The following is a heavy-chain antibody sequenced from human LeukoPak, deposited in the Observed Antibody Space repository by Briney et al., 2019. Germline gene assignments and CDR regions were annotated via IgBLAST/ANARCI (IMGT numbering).Heavy chain of an antibody. CDR2: IKSKTDGGTT. J-gene: IGHJ4*02. CDR3: TTGLDYYGSGSYSRY. Sequence: GGSLRLSCAASGFTFSNAWMSWVRQAPGKGLEWVGRIKSKTDGGTTDYAAPVKGRFTIPRDDSKNTLYLQMNSLKTEDTAVYYCTTGLDYYGSGSYSRYWGQGTLVTVSS. D-gene: IGHD3-10*01. CDR1: GFTFSNAW. V-gene: IGHV3-15*01.